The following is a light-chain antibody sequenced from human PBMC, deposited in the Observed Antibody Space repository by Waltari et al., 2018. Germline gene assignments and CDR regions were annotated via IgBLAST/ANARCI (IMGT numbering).Light chain of an antibody. Sequence: DIQMTQSPSTLSASVGDRVTITCRASQSVNTWLAWYQQKPGKAPKLLIFKVSTLDSGVPSRFSGSGSGTDFTLTISSLQPEDFGTYYCQQYHNLRTFGQGTKVEIK. CDR2: KVS. CDR3: QQYHNLRT. CDR1: QSVNTW. V-gene: IGKV1-5*03. J-gene: IGKJ1*01.